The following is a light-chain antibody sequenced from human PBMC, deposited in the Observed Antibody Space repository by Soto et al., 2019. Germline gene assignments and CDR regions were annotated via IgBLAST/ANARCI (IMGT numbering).Light chain of an antibody. CDR1: QSVSSSY. Sequence: EIVLTQSPATLSLSPGERATLSCRASQSVSSSYLAWYQQKPGQAPRLLIYGASSRATGIPDRFSGSGSGTDFTLTISRLEPEDFAVYYCQQRSNWPPTFGQGTRLEIK. CDR3: QQRSNWPPT. V-gene: IGKV3D-20*02. CDR2: GAS. J-gene: IGKJ5*01.